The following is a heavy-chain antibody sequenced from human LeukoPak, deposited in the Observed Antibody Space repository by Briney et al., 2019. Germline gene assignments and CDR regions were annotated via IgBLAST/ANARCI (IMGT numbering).Heavy chain of an antibody. CDR2: ISAYSGNT. V-gene: IGHV1-18*01. CDR1: GYTFTSYG. D-gene: IGHD3-10*01. Sequence: ASVKVSCKASGYTFTSYGISWVRQAPGQGLEWMGWISAYSGNTNYAQKLQGRVTMTTDTSTSTAYMELRSLRSDDTAVYYCARAMVRGVSLFYYYYGMDVWGQGTTVTVSS. J-gene: IGHJ6*02. CDR3: ARAMVRGVSLFYYYYGMDV.